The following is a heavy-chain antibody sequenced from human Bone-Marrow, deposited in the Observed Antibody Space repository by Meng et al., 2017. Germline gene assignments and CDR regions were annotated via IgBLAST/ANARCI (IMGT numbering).Heavy chain of an antibody. CDR3: ARWSPRDAFDI. J-gene: IGHJ3*02. CDR2: ISSSGSTI. Sequence: GGSLRLSCAASGFTFSSYGMHWVRQAPGKGLEWVSYISSSGSTIYYADSVKGRFTISRDNAKNSLYLQMNSLRAEDTAVYYCARWSPRDAFDIWGQGTMVTVSS. CDR1: GFTFSSYG. V-gene: IGHV3-48*04.